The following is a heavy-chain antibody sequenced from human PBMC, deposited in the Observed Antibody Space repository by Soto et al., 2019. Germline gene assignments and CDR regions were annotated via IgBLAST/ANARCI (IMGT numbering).Heavy chain of an antibody. CDR2: ISGSGDST. CDR3: AKGVCSSTTCPLYGMDV. Sequence: PGGSLRLFCAASGFTFSSYAMAWVRQAPGKGLDWVSVISGSGDSTDYADSVKGRFTISRDNSKNTLYLQMNSLRVDDTAVYYCAKGVCSSTTCPLYGMDVWGQGTTVTV. V-gene: IGHV3-23*01. D-gene: IGHD2-2*01. CDR1: GFTFSSYA. J-gene: IGHJ6*02.